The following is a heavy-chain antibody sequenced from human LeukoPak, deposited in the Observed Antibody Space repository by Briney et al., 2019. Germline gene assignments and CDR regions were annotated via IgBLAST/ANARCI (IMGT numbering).Heavy chain of an antibody. D-gene: IGHD3-10*01. V-gene: IGHV3-11*01. J-gene: IGHJ6*02. CDR3: ARDRPVTMVRGGYYYGMDV. CDR1: GFTFSDYY. CDR2: ISSSGSTI. Sequence: GGSLRLSCAASGFTFSDYYMSWIRQAPGKGLEWVSYISSSGSTIYYADSVKGRFTISRDNAKNSLYLQMNSLRAEDTAVYYCARDRPVTMVRGGYYYGMDVWGQGTTVTVSS.